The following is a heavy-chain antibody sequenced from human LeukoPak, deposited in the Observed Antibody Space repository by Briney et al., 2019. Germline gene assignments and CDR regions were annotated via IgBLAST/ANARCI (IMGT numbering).Heavy chain of an antibody. CDR2: INPNSGGT. J-gene: IGHJ4*02. Sequence: ASVKVSCKASGYTFTGYYMHWVRQAPGQGLEWMGRINPNSGGTNYAQKFQGRVTMTRDTCISTAYMELSRLRSDDTAVYYCAREFDYYDSSGPGRDYWGQGTLVTVSS. V-gene: IGHV1-2*06. D-gene: IGHD3-22*01. CDR1: GYTFTGYY. CDR3: AREFDYYDSSGPGRDY.